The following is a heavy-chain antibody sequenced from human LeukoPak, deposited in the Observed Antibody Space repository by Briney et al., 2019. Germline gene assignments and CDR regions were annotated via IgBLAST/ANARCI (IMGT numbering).Heavy chain of an antibody. D-gene: IGHD5-12*01. V-gene: IGHV4-30-2*01. J-gene: IGHJ4*02. Sequence: SETLSLTCAVSGGSISSGGYSWSWIRQPPGKGLEWIGYIYHSGSTYYNPSLKSRVTISVDRSKNQFSLKLSSVTAADTAVYYCARSAPYSGYEGPFDYWAREPWSPSPQ. CDR2: IYHSGST. CDR1: GGSISSGGYS. CDR3: ARSAPYSGYEGPFDY.